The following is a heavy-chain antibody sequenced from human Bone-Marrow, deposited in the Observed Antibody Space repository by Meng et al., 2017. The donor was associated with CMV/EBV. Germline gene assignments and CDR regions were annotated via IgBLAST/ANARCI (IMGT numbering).Heavy chain of an antibody. CDR2: MNPNSGNT. V-gene: IGHV1-8*03. Sequence: PSNASVYTFTSYDFTWVRQATGQGLEWMGWMNPNSGNTGYAQKFQGRVTITRNTSISTAYMELSSLRSEDTAVYYCARGRRSWFYDYWGQGTLVTVSS. CDR3: ARGRRSWFYDY. D-gene: IGHD6-13*01. J-gene: IGHJ4*02. CDR1: VYTFTSYD.